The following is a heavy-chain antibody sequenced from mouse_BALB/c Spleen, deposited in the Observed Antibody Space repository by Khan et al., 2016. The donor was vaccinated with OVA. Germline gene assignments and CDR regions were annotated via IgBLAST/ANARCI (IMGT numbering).Heavy chain of an antibody. CDR3: ARSLYYSYGYALDC. Sequence: EVELVESGPGLVKPSQSLSLTCTVTGYSITSDYAWNWIRQFPGNKLEWMGYISSTGSNSYNPSLKSRISITREPSKNQFFLQLKSVTTEDTATYYCARSLYYSYGYALDCWGRGTSVTVSS. J-gene: IGHJ4*01. CDR2: ISSTGSN. V-gene: IGHV3-2*02. CDR1: GYSITSDYA. D-gene: IGHD2-14*01.